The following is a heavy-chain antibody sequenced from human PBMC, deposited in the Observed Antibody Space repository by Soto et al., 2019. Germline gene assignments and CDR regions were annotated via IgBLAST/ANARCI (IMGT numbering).Heavy chain of an antibody. CDR1: GDSVSSNSAA. J-gene: IGHJ5*02. CDR2: TYYRSKWYN. D-gene: IGHD2-15*01. Sequence: PSQTLSLTCAISGDSVSSNSAAWNWIRQSPSRGLEWLGRTYYRSKWYNDYAVSVKSRISINPATSKNQFSLQLNSVTPEDTAVYYCARDREGYCSGGSCGNWFDPWGQGTLVTVSS. CDR3: ARDREGYCSGGSCGNWFDP. V-gene: IGHV6-1*01.